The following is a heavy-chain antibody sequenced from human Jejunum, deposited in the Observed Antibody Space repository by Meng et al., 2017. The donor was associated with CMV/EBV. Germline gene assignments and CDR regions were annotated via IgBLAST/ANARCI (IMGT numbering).Heavy chain of an antibody. CDR1: GFTVSTNY. V-gene: IGHV3-53*01. Sequence: EVHLVESGGDLIQPGGSLRLSCGASGFTVSTNYMSWVRQAPEKGLEWVSIIYSGGSTYYADSVKGRFTISRDNSKNTLYLQMNSLRADDTAVYYCASMTTVTNGKYYFDYWGQGTLVTVSS. J-gene: IGHJ4*02. CDR3: ASMTTVTNGKYYFDY. CDR2: IYSGGST. D-gene: IGHD4-17*01.